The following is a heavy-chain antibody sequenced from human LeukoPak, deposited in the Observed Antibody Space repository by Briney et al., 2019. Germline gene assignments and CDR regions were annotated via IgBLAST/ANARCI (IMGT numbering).Heavy chain of an antibody. Sequence: GGSLRLSCAASGFGFSDYWMHWVRQVPGRGPVWVSHISIDGSYTNYADSVKGRFTISRDSAKNTLYLEMNSLRAEDTAVYYCARGGGYSYGTLFDYWGQGTLVTVSS. CDR1: GFGFSDYW. V-gene: IGHV3-74*01. J-gene: IGHJ4*02. D-gene: IGHD5-18*01. CDR3: ARGGGYSYGTLFDY. CDR2: ISIDGSYT.